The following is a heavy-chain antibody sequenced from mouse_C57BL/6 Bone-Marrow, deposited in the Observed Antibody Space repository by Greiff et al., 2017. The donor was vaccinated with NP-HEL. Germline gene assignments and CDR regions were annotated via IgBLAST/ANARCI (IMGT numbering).Heavy chain of an antibody. D-gene: IGHD2-3*01. Sequence: EVKVVESGGGLVKPGGSLKLSCAASGFTFSSYAMSWVRQTPEKRLEWVATISDGGSYTYYPDNVKGRFTISRDNAKNNLYLQMSHLKSEDTAMYYCARIYDGYDYYAMDYWGQGTSVTVSS. CDR3: ARIYDGYDYYAMDY. J-gene: IGHJ4*01. V-gene: IGHV5-4*03. CDR2: ISDGGSYT. CDR1: GFTFSSYA.